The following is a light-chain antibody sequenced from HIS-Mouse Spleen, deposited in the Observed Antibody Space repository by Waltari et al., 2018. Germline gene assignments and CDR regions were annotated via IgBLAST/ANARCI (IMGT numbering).Light chain of an antibody. V-gene: IGLV3-21*02. Sequence: SYVLTQPPSVSVAPGQTARITCGGNNIGSKSVHWYQQKPGQAPVLGVYDDSDRPSGIPGRFSGSNSGNTATLTISRVEAGDEADYYCQVWDSSSDRVFGTGTKVTVL. CDR2: DDS. J-gene: IGLJ1*01. CDR1: NIGSKS. CDR3: QVWDSSSDRV.